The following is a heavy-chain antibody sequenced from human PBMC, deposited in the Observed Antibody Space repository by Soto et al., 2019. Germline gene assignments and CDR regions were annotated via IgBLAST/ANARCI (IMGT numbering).Heavy chain of an antibody. CDR1: GYRFSTYW. Sequence: GESLKISCKASGYRFSTYWIGWVRQMPGKGPEWMAIIYPGDSDTRENPSFQGQVTIPADKSSNTVHLQWRSLKASDTAIYYCARLGGIVDTGTWIQWGQGTPVTVSS. D-gene: IGHD1-26*01. V-gene: IGHV5-51*01. CDR3: ARLGGIVDTGTWIQ. CDR2: IYPGDSDT. J-gene: IGHJ4*02.